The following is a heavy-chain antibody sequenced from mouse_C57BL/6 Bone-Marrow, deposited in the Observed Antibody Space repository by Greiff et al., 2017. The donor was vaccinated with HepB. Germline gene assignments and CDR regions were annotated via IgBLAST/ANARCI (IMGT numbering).Heavy chain of an antibody. CDR2: IWVGGST. V-gene: IGHV2-4*01. CDR3: DKGGLLRYAMDY. CDR1: GFSLTSYG. D-gene: IGHD2-3*01. J-gene: IGHJ4*01. Sequence: VQLVESGPGLVRPSQSLSITCTVSGFSLTSYGVTWVRQPPGKGLEWLGVIWVGGSTDYNDAFISKLSISKDNSKSQVFFKMNSLQADDTAIYYCDKGGLLRYAMDYWGQGTSVTVSA.